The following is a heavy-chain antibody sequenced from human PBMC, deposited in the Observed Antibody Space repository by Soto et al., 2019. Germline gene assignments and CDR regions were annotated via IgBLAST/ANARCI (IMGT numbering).Heavy chain of an antibody. CDR3: TTYLETTIHQYPQGCRVISVDY. J-gene: IGHJ4*02. CDR1: GFTFIGSA. CDR2: IRSKAKSYDT. Sequence: EVQLVESGGGLVQPGGSLRLSCAASGFTFIGSAMHWVRQASGKGLEWVGRIRSKAKSYDTAYAESGKGRFTISRDYSKNTTYSLMNSLNTEDTAVYYCTTYLETTIHQYPQGCRVISVDYWGQGTLVTVSS. V-gene: IGHV3-73*02. D-gene: IGHD3-16*02.